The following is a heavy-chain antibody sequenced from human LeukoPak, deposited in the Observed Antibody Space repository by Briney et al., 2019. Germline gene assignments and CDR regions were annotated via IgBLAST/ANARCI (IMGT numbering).Heavy chain of an antibody. J-gene: IGHJ4*02. V-gene: IGHV3-23*01. Sequence: PGGSLRLSCAASGFTFSSCAMSWVRQAPGKGLEWVSAISESGDATYYADSVRGRFTISRDNSKNTLYLQMNRLRVDDTAIYYSAKDRDYWGQGTLVTVSS. CDR1: GFTFSSCA. CDR2: ISESGDAT. CDR3: AKDRDY.